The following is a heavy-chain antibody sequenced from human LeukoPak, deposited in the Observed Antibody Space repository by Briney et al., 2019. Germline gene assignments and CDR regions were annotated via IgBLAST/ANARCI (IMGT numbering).Heavy chain of an antibody. CDR3: AREAGITMVRGVMYYYYMDV. J-gene: IGHJ6*03. Sequence: GASVKVSCKASRGTFSSYAISWVRQAPGQGLEWMGRIIPILGIANYAQKFQGRVTITADKSTSTAYMELSSLRSEDAAVYYCAREAGITMVRGVMYYYYMDVWGKGTTVTVSS. CDR1: RGTFSSYA. D-gene: IGHD3-10*01. V-gene: IGHV1-69*04. CDR2: IIPILGIA.